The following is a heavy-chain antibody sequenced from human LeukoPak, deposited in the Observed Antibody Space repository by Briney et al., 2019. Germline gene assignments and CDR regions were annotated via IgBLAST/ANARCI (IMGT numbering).Heavy chain of an antibody. CDR2: IWYDGSNK. J-gene: IGHJ3*02. D-gene: IGHD5-18*01. Sequence: GGSLRLSCVTSGFTFNNYVMAWVRQAPGKGLEWVAVIWYDGSNKYYADSVKGRFTISRGNSKNTLYLQMNSLRAEDTAVYYCAREGVDSYGYGAFDIWGQGTMVTVSS. CDR3: AREGVDSYGYGAFDI. CDR1: GFTFNNYV. V-gene: IGHV3-33*08.